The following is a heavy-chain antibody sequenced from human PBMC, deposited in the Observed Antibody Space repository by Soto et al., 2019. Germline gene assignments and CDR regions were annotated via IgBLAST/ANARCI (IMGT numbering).Heavy chain of an antibody. CDR3: ARDGPGPMVRGVIYY. J-gene: IGHJ4*02. CDR1: GFTFSSYS. CDR2: ISSSSSTI. Sequence: GGSLRLSCAASGFTFSSYSMNWVRQAPGKGLEWVSYISSSSSTIYYADPVKGRFTISRDNAKNSLYLQMNSLRDEDTAVYYCARDGPGPMVRGVIYYWGQGTLVTVSS. V-gene: IGHV3-48*02. D-gene: IGHD3-10*01.